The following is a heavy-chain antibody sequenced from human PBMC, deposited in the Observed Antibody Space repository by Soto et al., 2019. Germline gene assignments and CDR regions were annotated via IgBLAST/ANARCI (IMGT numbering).Heavy chain of an antibody. D-gene: IGHD6-13*01. J-gene: IGHJ6*02. V-gene: IGHV3-7*01. Sequence: EVQLVESGGGLVQPGGSLRLSCVDSGFTFSSYWRSWVRQAPVKGLEWVGNIKQDGSEENYVDSVKGRFTISRDNAKNSMYLQMNSLGAEDTAVYYCARIAASGRGWDVWGQGTTVVVSS. CDR1: GFTFSSYW. CDR2: IKQDGSEE. CDR3: ARIAASGRGWDV.